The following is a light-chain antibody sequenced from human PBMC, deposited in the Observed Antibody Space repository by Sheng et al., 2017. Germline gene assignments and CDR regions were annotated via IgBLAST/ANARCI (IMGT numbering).Light chain of an antibody. CDR1: QSVSSN. CDR2: GAS. J-gene: IGKJ2*01. CDR3: QQYNNWPYT. Sequence: EIVMTQSPATLSVSPGERATLSCRASQSVSSNLAWYQQKPGQAPRLLIYGASTRATGIPARFSGSGSGTEFTLTISSLQSEDLSVYYCQQYNNWPYTFGPGDRSWRS. V-gene: IGKV3-15*01.